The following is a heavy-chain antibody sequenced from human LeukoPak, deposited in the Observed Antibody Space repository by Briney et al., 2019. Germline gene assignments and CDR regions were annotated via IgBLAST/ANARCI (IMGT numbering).Heavy chain of an antibody. Sequence: SVKVSCKASGGTFSSYAISWVRQAPGQGLEWMGGIIPIFGTANYAQKFQGRVTITTDESTSTAYMELSSLRSEDTAVYYCARDQVDTAMVCDYWGQGTLVTVSS. D-gene: IGHD5-18*01. CDR3: ARDQVDTAMVCDY. CDR1: GGTFSSYA. J-gene: IGHJ4*02. CDR2: IIPIFGTA. V-gene: IGHV1-69*05.